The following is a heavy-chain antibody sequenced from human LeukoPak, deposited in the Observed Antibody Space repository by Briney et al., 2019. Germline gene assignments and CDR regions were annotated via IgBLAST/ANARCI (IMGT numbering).Heavy chain of an antibody. Sequence: PGASLRLSCAASEFTFSTYPMSWVRQAPGKGLEWVSSISENGAGTYYADSAKGRFTISRDNSRNTMYLQMHSLRVGDTAVYYCASQGTGYHSVWGQGTLVTVSS. CDR3: ASQGTGYHSV. J-gene: IGHJ4*02. V-gene: IGHV3-23*01. CDR1: EFTFSTYP. CDR2: ISENGAGT. D-gene: IGHD3/OR15-3a*01.